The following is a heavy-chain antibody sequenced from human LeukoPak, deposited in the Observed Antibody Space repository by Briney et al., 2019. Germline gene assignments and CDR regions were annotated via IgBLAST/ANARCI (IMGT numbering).Heavy chain of an antibody. CDR2: IYYSGST. J-gene: IGHJ3*02. D-gene: IGHD3-10*01. Sequence: SQTLSLTCTVSGGSISSGDYYWSWIRQPPGKGLEWIGYIYYSGSTYYNPSLKSRVTISVDTSKNQFSLKLSSVTAADTAVYYCAREVSVWFGELRAFDIWGQGTMVTVSS. V-gene: IGHV4-30-4*08. CDR1: GGSISSGDYY. CDR3: AREVSVWFGELRAFDI.